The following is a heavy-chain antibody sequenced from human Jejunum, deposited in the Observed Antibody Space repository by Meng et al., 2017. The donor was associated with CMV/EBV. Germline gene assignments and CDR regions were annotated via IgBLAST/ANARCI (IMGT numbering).Heavy chain of an antibody. Sequence: FSGFPLTTSGVGGGWIRQPPGEALEWLALIFWDDDKRYSPSLRSRLTIIKDTSKNQVVLTMTNTDPVDTATYYCAHRGNYGDYVFDSWGQGTLVTVSS. D-gene: IGHD4-17*01. V-gene: IGHV2-5*02. CDR2: IFWDDDK. CDR3: AHRGNYGDYVFDS. J-gene: IGHJ5*01. CDR1: GFPLTTSGVG.